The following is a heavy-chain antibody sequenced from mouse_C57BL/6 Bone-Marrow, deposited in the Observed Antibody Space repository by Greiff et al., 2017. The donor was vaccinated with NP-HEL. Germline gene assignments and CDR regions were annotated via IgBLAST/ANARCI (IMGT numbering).Heavy chain of an antibody. D-gene: IGHD3-3*01. J-gene: IGHJ3*01. CDR3: ARHEGRGFAY. CDR2: ISSGGSYT. CDR1: GFTFSSYG. Sequence: EVNVVESGGDLVKPGGSLKLSCAASGFTFSSYGMSWVRQTPDKRLEWVATISSGGSYTYYPDSVKGRFTISRDNAKNTLYLQMSSLKSEDTAMYYCARHEGRGFAYWGQGTLVTVSA. V-gene: IGHV5-6*01.